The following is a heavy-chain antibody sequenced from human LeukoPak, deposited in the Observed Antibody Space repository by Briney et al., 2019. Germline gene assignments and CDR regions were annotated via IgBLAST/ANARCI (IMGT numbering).Heavy chain of an antibody. CDR1: GGSFSGYY. CDR3: ATTFLDTAMVKGGNWCDP. D-gene: IGHD5-18*01. J-gene: IGHJ5*02. V-gene: IGHV4-34*01. Sequence: SETLSLTCAVYGGSFSGYYWSWIRQPPGKGLEWIGEINHSGSTNYNPSLKSRVTISVDTSKNQFSLKLSSVTAADTAVYYCATTFLDTAMVKGGNWCDPWGQGTLVTVSS. CDR2: INHSGST.